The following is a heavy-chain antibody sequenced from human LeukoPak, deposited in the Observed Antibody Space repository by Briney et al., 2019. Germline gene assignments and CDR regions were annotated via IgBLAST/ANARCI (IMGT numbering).Heavy chain of an antibody. Sequence: SETLSLTCAVFGGSFSGYYWNWIRQPPGKGLEWIGQINPSRNTNYNPSLKSRVTISVDTSKNQFSLKLTSVTAADTAVYYCARKYYGSGSYKATSAYFDYWGQGTLVTVSS. CDR1: GGSFSGYY. CDR3: ARKYYGSGSYKATSAYFDY. CDR2: INPSRNT. J-gene: IGHJ4*02. V-gene: IGHV4-34*01. D-gene: IGHD3-10*01.